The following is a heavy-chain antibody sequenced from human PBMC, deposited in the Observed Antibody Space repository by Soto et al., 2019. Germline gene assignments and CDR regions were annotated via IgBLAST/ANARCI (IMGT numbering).Heavy chain of an antibody. CDR3: AKEKGIWLSYYDFWSGPPDCGMDV. Sequence: GGSLRLSCAASGFTVSSNYMSWVRQAPGKGLEWVSVIYSGGSTYYADSVKGRFTISRDNSKNTLYLQMNSLRAEDTAVYYCAKEKGIWLSYYDFWSGPPDCGMDVWGQGTTVTVSS. D-gene: IGHD3-3*01. V-gene: IGHV3-53*01. J-gene: IGHJ6*02. CDR2: IYSGGST. CDR1: GFTVSSNY.